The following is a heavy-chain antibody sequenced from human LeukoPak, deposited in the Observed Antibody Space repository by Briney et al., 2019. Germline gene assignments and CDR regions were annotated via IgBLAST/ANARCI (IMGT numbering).Heavy chain of an antibody. CDR1: VFIFSSYV. V-gene: IGHV3-23*01. Sequence: PGGSLRLSCAASVFIFSSYVVSWVRQAPGKGLEWVSGSSGSGGKTYYADSVKGRFTISRDNSKNTLYLQMNSLRAEDTAVYYCAKEATVTTQYHFYGMDLWGQGTTVTVSS. D-gene: IGHD4-17*01. CDR2: SSGSGGKT. J-gene: IGHJ6*02. CDR3: AKEATVTTQYHFYGMDL.